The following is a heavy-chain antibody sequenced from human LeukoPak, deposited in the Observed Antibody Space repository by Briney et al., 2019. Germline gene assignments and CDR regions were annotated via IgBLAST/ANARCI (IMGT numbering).Heavy chain of an antibody. V-gene: IGHV4-4*02. J-gene: IGHJ6*03. D-gene: IGHD5-12*01. CDR3: ARGGKGYSGSRTYYYYYYMDV. CDR2: IYHSGST. CDR1: GGSISSSNW. Sequence: SETLSLTCAVSGGSISSSNWWSWVRQPPGKGLEWIGEIYHSGSTNYNPSLKSRVTISVDTSKNQFSLKLSSVTAADAAVYYCARGGKGYSGSRTYYYYYYMDVWGKGTTVTVSS.